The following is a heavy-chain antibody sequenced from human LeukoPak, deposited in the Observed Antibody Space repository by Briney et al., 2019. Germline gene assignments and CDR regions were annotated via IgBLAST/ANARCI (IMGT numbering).Heavy chain of an antibody. V-gene: IGHV3-23*01. CDR1: GFTFSTYA. D-gene: IGHD2-21*02. Sequence: PGGSLRFSCVASGFTFSTYAMSWVRQAPGKGLEWVSVISGSGGSTYYADSVKGRFTISRDNSKNTLYLQMNSLRAEDTAVYYCAKDRLAYCGGDCRRYFDYWGRGTLVTVSS. CDR3: AKDRLAYCGGDCRRYFDY. J-gene: IGHJ4*02. CDR2: ISGSGGST.